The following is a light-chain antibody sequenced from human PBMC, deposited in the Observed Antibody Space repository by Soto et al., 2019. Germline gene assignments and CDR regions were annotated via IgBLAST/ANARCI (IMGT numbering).Light chain of an antibody. CDR3: QQYDSYSGA. J-gene: IGKJ1*01. CDR1: QSPNGW. CDR2: DVP. Sequence: DIQMTQSPSTLSASVGDRVTITCRASQSPNGWLAWYQQEPGKAPKLLIHDVPSWQSGVPSRLSGSGSGTELILNSSSLQPDDLATYCCQQYDSYSGAFDKGTKVEVK. V-gene: IGKV1-5*01.